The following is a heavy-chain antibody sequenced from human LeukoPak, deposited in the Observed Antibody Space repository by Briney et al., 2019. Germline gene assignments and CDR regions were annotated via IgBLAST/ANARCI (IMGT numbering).Heavy chain of an antibody. D-gene: IGHD2-21*02. Sequence: PGGSLRLSCAASGFSFSTYSMNWVRQAPGKGLEWVSSISSSSSYIYYADSVKGRFTISRDNAKNSLYLQMNSLRAEDTAVYYCAREHEPLHFDYWGQGTLVTVSS. J-gene: IGHJ4*02. CDR2: ISSSSSYI. CDR3: AREHEPLHFDY. V-gene: IGHV3-21*01. CDR1: GFSFSTYS.